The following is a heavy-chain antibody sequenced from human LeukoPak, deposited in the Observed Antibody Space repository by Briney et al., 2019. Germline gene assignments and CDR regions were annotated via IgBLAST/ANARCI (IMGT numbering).Heavy chain of an antibody. D-gene: IGHD3-16*02. Sequence: GGSRRLSCAASGFTFSSYWMHWVRQAPGKGLVWVSRINSDGSSTSYADSVKGRFTISRDNAKNTLYLQMNSLRAEDTAVYYCAREGFIGNPFDYWGQGTLVTVSS. CDR1: GFTFSSYW. J-gene: IGHJ4*02. V-gene: IGHV3-74*01. CDR2: INSDGSST. CDR3: AREGFIGNPFDY.